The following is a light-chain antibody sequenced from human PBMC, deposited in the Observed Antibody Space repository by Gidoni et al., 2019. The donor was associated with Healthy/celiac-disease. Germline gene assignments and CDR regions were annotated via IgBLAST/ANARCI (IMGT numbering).Light chain of an antibody. V-gene: IGLV2-14*03. Sequence: QSALTQPASVSGSPGQSITISCTGTRSDVGGYNYVSWYQQHPGKAPKLMIYDVSNRPSGVSNRFSGSKSGNTASLTISGLQAEDEADYYCSSYTSSSTWVFGTGTKVTVL. CDR3: SSYTSSSTWV. CDR1: RSDVGGYNY. CDR2: DVS. J-gene: IGLJ1*01.